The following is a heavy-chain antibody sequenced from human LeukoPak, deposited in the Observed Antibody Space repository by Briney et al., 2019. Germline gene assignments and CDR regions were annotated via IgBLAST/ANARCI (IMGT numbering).Heavy chain of an antibody. CDR2: INPNSGGT. D-gene: IGHD2-15*01. J-gene: IGHJ6*03. V-gene: IGHV1-2*02. Sequence: ASVKVSCKASGYTFTGNYIHWVRQAPGQGLEWMGWINPNSGGTNYAQKFQGRVTMTRDTSISTAYMELSRLRSDDTAVYYCARVTGYCSGGSCYRDYYYYMDVWGKGTTVTISS. CDR1: GYTFTGNY. CDR3: ARVTGYCSGGSCYRDYYYYMDV.